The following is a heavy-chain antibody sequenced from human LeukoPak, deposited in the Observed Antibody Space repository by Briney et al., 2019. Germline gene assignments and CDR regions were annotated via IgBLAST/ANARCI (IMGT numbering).Heavy chain of an antibody. V-gene: IGHV3-30*01. CDR2: ISYDGSNK. CDR3: ARGGIVVLPAAILRSYYDSSGYYDFDY. D-gene: IGHD3-22*01. CDR1: GFTFSSYA. Sequence: GRSLRLSCAASGFTFSSYAMHWVRQAPGKGLEWVAVISYDGSNKYYADSVKGRFTISRDNSKNTLYLQMNSLRAEDTAVYYCARGGIVVLPAAILRSYYDSSGYYDFDYWGQGTLVTVSS. J-gene: IGHJ4*02.